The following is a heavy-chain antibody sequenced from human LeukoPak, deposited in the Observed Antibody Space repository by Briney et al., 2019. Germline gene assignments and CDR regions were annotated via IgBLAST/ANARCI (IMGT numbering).Heavy chain of an antibody. CDR3: ARSDDNGDYKTPFDY. D-gene: IGHD4-17*01. Sequence: SETLSLTCAVYGGSFSGYYWSWIRQPPGKGLEWIGEINHSGSTNYNPSLKSRVTISVDTSKNQFSLKLSSVTAADTAVYYCARSDDNGDYKTPFDYWGQGTLVTVSS. CDR1: GGSFSGYY. CDR2: INHSGST. V-gene: IGHV4-34*01. J-gene: IGHJ4*02.